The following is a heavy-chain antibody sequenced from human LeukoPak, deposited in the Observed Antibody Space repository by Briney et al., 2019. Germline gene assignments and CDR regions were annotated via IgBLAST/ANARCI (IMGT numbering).Heavy chain of an antibody. V-gene: IGHV1-2*02. Sequence: GASVKVSCKASGYTFDDYDMHWVRQARGQGLEWMGWFNPISGGTAYARKFQGRVTMTWDTSISTVYMELIRLTSDDTALFYCARVPRQLLPYFDYWGQGTLVTVSS. CDR1: GYTFDDYD. CDR3: ARVPRQLLPYFDY. CDR2: FNPISGGT. D-gene: IGHD2-15*01. J-gene: IGHJ4*02.